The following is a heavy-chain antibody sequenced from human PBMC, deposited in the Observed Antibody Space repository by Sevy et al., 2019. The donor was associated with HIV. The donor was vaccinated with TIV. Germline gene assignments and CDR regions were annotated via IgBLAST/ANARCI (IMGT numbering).Heavy chain of an antibody. V-gene: IGHV3-21*01. D-gene: IGHD6-19*01. CDR2: ISSESGYI. Sequence: ETLSLTCSVSGASASSANDYWSWIRQAPGKGLEWVSFISSESGYIYYADSVKGRFSISRDNAKNSLYLQMNSLRAEDTAVYYCARDGKVPVPGLYYFDYWGHGTLVTVSS. CDR3: ARDGKVPVPGLYYFDY. CDR1: GASASSANDY. J-gene: IGHJ4*01.